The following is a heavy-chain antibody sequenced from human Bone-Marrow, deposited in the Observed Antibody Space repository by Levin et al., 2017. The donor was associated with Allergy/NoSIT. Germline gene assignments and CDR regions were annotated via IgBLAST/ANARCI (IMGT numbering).Heavy chain of an antibody. CDR3: ARGGWELPFLFDY. Sequence: TSSETLSLTCAVSGGSISSSNWWSWVRQPPGKGLEWIGEIYHSGSTNYNPSLKSRVTISVDKSKNQFSLKLSSVTAADTAVYYCARGGWELPFLFDYWGQGTLVTVSS. D-gene: IGHD1-26*01. CDR1: GGSISSSNW. V-gene: IGHV4-4*02. CDR2: IYHSGST. J-gene: IGHJ4*02.